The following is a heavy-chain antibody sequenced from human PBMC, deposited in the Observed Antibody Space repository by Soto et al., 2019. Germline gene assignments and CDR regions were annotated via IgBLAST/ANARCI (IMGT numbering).Heavy chain of an antibody. CDR1: GYTFTSYD. CDR3: AGEAPYFDWLLNYYYYQMDV. D-gene: IGHD3-9*01. CDR2: MNPNSGNT. J-gene: IGHJ6*03. V-gene: IGHV1-8*01. Sequence: QVQLVQSGAEVKKPGASVKVSCKASGYTFTSYDINWVRQATGQGLEWMGWMNPNSGNTGDAQKFQGRVTMTRNTSLSTAYMELSSLRSEDKAVYYCAGEAPYFDWLLNYYYYQMDVWGKGTTVTVSS.